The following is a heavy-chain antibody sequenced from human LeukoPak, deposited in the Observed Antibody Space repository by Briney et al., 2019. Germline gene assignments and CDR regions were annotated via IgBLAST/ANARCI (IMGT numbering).Heavy chain of an antibody. CDR2: IKQDGSET. Sequence: GGSLRLSCAASGFTFSSYAMSWVRQAPGKGLEWVANIKQDGSETYYVDSVKGRFTISRDNAKNSLYLQMDSLRAEDTAVYYCANNDYNNPEAWGQGTLVTVSS. J-gene: IGHJ5*02. D-gene: IGHD4-11*01. CDR3: ANNDYNNPEA. CDR1: GFTFSSYA. V-gene: IGHV3-7*03.